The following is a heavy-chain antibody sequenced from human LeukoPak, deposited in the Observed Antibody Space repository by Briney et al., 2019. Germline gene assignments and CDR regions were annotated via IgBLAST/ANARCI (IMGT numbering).Heavy chain of an antibody. CDR2: INHSGTT. CDR3: ARGVGHYYYYMDV. CDR1: GGSFSGYY. V-gene: IGHV4-34*01. Sequence: PSETLSLTCAVYGGSFSGYYWSWIRQPPGKGLEWIGEINHSGTTNYNPSLKSRVTMSVDTSKNQFSLKLSSVTAADTAVYYCARGVGHYYYYMDVWGKGTTVTVSS. J-gene: IGHJ6*03.